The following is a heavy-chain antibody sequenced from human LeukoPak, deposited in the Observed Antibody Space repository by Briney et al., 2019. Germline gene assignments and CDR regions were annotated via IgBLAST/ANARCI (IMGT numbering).Heavy chain of an antibody. CDR2: ISAYNGNT. Sequence: ASVKVSCKASGYTFTSYGISWVRQAPGQGLEWMGWISAYNGNTNYAQKLQGRVTMTTDTSTSTAYMELRSLRSDDTAVYYCAGDLEGFLEAHYGMDVWGQGTTVTVSS. J-gene: IGHJ6*02. CDR3: AGDLEGFLEAHYGMDV. CDR1: GYTFTSYG. V-gene: IGHV1-18*01. D-gene: IGHD3-3*01.